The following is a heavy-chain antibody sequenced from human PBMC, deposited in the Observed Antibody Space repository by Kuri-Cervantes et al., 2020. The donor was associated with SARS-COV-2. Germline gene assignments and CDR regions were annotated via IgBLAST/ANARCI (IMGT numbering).Heavy chain of an antibody. CDR2: INPNSGGT. J-gene: IGHJ5*02. V-gene: IGHV1-2*02. CDR1: GYTFTGYY. Sequence: ASVKVSCKASGYTFTGYYMHWVRQAPGQGLEWMGWINPNSGGTNYAQKFQGRVTMTRDTSISTAYMELSRLRSDDTAVYYCARAGKLLSNRCNWFDPWGQGTLVTVSS. D-gene: IGHD2-15*01. CDR3: ARAGKLLSNRCNWFDP.